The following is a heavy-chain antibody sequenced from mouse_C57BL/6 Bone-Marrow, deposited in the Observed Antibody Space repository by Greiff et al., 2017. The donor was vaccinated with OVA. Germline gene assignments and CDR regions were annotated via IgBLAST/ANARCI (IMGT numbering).Heavy chain of an antibody. J-gene: IGHJ2*01. CDR1: GYTFTSYG. CDR3: ASYYGSRRGDY. V-gene: IGHV1-81*01. Sequence: ESGAELARPGASVKLSCKASGYTFTSYGISWVKQRTGQGLEWIGEIYPRSGNTYYNEKFKGKATLTADKSSSTAYMELRSLTSEDSAVYFCASYYGSRRGDYWGQGTTLTVSS. D-gene: IGHD1-1*01. CDR2: IYPRSGNT.